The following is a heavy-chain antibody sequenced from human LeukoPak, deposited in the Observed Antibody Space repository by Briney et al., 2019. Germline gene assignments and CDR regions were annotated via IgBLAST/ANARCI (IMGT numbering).Heavy chain of an antibody. D-gene: IGHD1-26*01. J-gene: IGHJ4*02. CDR3: ARGVNSGYFDY. Sequence: PSETLSLTCAVSGGSISSGGYSWSWIRQPPGKGLEWIGYIYYSGSTYYNPSLKSRVTISVDTSKNQFSLKLTSVTAADTAVYYCARGVNSGYFDYWGQGTLVTVSS. CDR2: IYYSGST. V-gene: IGHV4-30-4*07. CDR1: GGSISSGGYS.